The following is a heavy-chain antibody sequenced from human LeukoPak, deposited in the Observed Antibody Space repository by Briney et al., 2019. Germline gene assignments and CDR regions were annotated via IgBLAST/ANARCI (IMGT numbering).Heavy chain of an antibody. V-gene: IGHV3-48*02. Sequence: GGSLRLSCAAPGFTVSINDMSWVRQAPGKGLEWVSYISSSSSTIYYADSVKGRFTISRDNAKNSLYLQMNSLRDEDTAVYYCARERITMVRGVLGSWGQGTLVTVSS. J-gene: IGHJ4*02. CDR2: ISSSSSTI. D-gene: IGHD3-10*01. CDR3: ARERITMVRGVLGS. CDR1: GFTVSIND.